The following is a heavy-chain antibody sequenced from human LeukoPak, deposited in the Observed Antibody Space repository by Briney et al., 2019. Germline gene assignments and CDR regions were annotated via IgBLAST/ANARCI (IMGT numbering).Heavy chain of an antibody. CDR2: IYYSGST. J-gene: IGHJ4*02. Sequence: SETLSLTCTVSGGSISSSSYYWGWIRQPPGKGLEWIGSIYYSGSTYYNPSLKSRVTISVDTSKNQFSLKLSSVTAADTAVYYCAAIIAARPSYFDYWGQGTLVTVSS. CDR3: AAIIAARPSYFDY. D-gene: IGHD6-6*01. V-gene: IGHV4-39*07. CDR1: GGSISSSSYY.